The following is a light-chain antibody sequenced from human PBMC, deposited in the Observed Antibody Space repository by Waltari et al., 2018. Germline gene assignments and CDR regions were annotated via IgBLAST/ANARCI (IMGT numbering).Light chain of an antibody. CDR2: EAS. V-gene: IGKV3D-20*02. CDR3: QNHERLPAT. J-gene: IGKJ1*01. CDR1: QNIGKY. Sequence: EIVLTQSPVPLALSTGERATLSCRAIQNIGKYLVWYQQKPGQAPRLLIYEASRRATGIPDRFSGSGSGTDFSLTISRLEPEDFAVYYCQNHERLPATFGQGTKVEIK.